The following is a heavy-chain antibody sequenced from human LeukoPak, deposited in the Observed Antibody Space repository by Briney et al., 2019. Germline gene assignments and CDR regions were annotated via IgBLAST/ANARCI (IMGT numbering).Heavy chain of an antibody. CDR2: INPSGGST. Sequence: GASVKVSCKASGYTFTSYYMHWVRQAPGQGLEWMGIINPSGGSTSYAQKFQGRVTMTRDMSTSTVYMELSSLRSEDTAVYYCARDITGTTWYNWFDPWGQGTLVTVSS. CDR1: GYTFTSYY. D-gene: IGHD1-7*01. J-gene: IGHJ5*02. CDR3: ARDITGTTWYNWFDP. V-gene: IGHV1-46*01.